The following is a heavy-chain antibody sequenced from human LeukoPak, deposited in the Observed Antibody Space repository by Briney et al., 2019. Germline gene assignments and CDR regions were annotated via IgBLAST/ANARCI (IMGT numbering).Heavy chain of an antibody. Sequence: PGGSLRLSCEASGFTFSGYYMSWIRQAPGKGLEWVSYISRSGDHTIHADSVKGRFTISRDNSKNTLYLQMNSLRAEDTAVYYCASHGGSYYVLDYWGQGTLVTVST. CDR3: ASHGGSYYVLDY. CDR2: ISRSGDHT. V-gene: IGHV3-11*03. CDR1: GFTFSGYY. D-gene: IGHD1-26*01. J-gene: IGHJ4*02.